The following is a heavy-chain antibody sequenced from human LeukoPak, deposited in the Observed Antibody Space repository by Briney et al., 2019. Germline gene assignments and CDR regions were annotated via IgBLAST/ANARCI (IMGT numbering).Heavy chain of an antibody. J-gene: IGHJ4*02. Sequence: PSETLSLTCVLYGGSSSGYYWSWIRQPPGKGLEWIGEINHSGSTNYNPSLKSRVTISVDTSKNQFSLKLSSVTAADTAVYYCARLQECSGGSCPSFDYWGQGTLVTVSS. CDR3: ARLQECSGGSCPSFDY. CDR2: INHSGST. D-gene: IGHD2-15*01. V-gene: IGHV4-34*01. CDR1: GGSSSGYY.